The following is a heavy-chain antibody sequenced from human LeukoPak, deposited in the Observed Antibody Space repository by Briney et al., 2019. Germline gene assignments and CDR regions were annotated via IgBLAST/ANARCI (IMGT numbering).Heavy chain of an antibody. J-gene: IGHJ6*04. CDR1: GHSISTGYY. CDR2: MSHNRGT. CDR3: ASYYASGVSAYNYYGMDV. V-gene: IGHV4-38-2*01. Sequence: SETLSLTCAVSGHSISTGYYWGWIRQPPGKGLEWIGSMSHNRGTYYNPSLKSRVTISMDASKNQISLRLTSVTAADTAVYYCASYYASGVSAYNYYGMDVWGKGTTVTVSS. D-gene: IGHD3-10*01.